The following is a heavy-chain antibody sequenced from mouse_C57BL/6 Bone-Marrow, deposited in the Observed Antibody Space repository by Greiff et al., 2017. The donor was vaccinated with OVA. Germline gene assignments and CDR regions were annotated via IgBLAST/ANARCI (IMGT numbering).Heavy chain of an antibody. V-gene: IGHV1-49*01. Sequence: LKESGAELVRPGSSVKLSCKDSYFAFMASAMHWVKQRPGHGLEWIGSFTMYSDATEYSENFKGKATLTANTSSSTAYMELSSLTSEDSAVYYGARVAGSSFYAMDYWGQGTSVTVSS. CDR2: FTMYSDAT. CDR3: ARVAGSSFYAMDY. D-gene: IGHD1-1*01. CDR1: YFAFMASA. J-gene: IGHJ4*01.